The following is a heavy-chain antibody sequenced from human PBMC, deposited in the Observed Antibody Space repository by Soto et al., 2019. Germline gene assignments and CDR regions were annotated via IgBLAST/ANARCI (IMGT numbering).Heavy chain of an antibody. CDR3: ARDYWAGLYYYDSSGPEWFDP. V-gene: IGHV1-18*01. J-gene: IGHJ5*02. D-gene: IGHD3-22*01. Sequence: ASVKVSCKASGYTFTSSGISWVRQAPGQGLEWMGWISAYNGNTNYAQKLQGRVTMTTDTSTSTAYMELRSLRSDDTAVYYCARDYWAGLYYYDSSGPEWFDPWGQGTLVTVSS. CDR1: GYTFTSSG. CDR2: ISAYNGNT.